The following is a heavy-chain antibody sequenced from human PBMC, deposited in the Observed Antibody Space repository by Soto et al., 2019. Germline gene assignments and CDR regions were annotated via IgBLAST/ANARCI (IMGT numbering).Heavy chain of an antibody. D-gene: IGHD2-2*03. V-gene: IGHV4-59*01. CDR3: AREGNLGRWIHPLAS. J-gene: IGHJ4*02. Sequence: SETLSRTCTVSGDSIRSYSWSWIRQPPGKGLEWIGNIHYNGNTKYSPSLKSRVTMSVDTSKNHFSLKLISVTTADTAVYFCAREGNLGRWIHPLASWGQGTLVTVS. CDR1: GDSIRSYS. CDR2: IHYNGNT.